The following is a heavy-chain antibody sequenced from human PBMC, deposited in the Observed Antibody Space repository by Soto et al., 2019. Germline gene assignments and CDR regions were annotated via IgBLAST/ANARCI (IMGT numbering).Heavy chain of an antibody. CDR2: SWSGGRGE. J-gene: IGHJ4*02. CDR3: AKDDDTSSHFSLLDF. Sequence: AXGSLRLSCAASGFTLSHYGIHWVRQAPGKGLEWVGLSWSGGRGEDCADSVRGRFTISRDYSKTTVYLQMNSLRVEDTAVYYCAKDDDTSSHFSLLDFRGQGTLVTVS. V-gene: IGHV3-33*06. CDR1: GFTLSHYG. D-gene: IGHD3-22*01.